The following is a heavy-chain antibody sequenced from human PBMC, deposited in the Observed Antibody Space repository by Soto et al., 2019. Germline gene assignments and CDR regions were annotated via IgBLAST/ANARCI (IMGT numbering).Heavy chain of an antibody. CDR3: ALAAILDYHYVMAV. D-gene: IGHD2-15*01. J-gene: IGHJ6*02. CDR1: GNSLNQYY. Sequence: GDSVKPTCKASGNSLNQYYIHWVRQAPGLGLEWMAIDNPSGGFVTHAPKFQDRVTVTRDTSTSTVSMELSSLRSDDTAVYYCALAAILDYHYVMAVWGQGTTVIVSS. V-gene: IGHV1-46*02. CDR2: DNPSGGFV.